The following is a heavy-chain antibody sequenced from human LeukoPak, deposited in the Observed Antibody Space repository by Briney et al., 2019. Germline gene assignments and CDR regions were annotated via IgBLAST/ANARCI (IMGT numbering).Heavy chain of an antibody. Sequence: GSLRLSCAASGFTFSSYAMSWVRQAPGKGLEWVSAISGCGGSTYYADSVKGRFTISRDNSKNTLYLQMNSLRAEDTAVYYCAKDQQQWLVRILWYWGQGTLVTVSS. CDR1: GFTFSSYA. CDR3: AKDQQQWLVRILWY. J-gene: IGHJ4*02. D-gene: IGHD6-19*01. V-gene: IGHV3-23*01. CDR2: ISGCGGST.